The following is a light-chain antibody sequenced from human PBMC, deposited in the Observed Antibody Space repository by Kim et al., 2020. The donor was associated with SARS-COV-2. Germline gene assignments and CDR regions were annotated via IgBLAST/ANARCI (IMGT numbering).Light chain of an antibody. CDR1: QSISNF. CDR3: QQSYTTPRT. Sequence: ASVGDGVAITCRASQSISNFLNWYQQRPGKAPKLLIYAASILQSGVPSRFSGSGSATAFTLTISNLQPEDFATYYCQQSYTTPRTFGQGTKVEIK. V-gene: IGKV1-39*01. J-gene: IGKJ1*01. CDR2: AAS.